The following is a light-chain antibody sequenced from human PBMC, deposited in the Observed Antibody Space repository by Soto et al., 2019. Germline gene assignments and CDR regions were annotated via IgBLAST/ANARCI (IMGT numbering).Light chain of an antibody. Sequence: ENQITQSPPTLSAHDGDRVIITCRASQSLGTWLAWYQQKPGTAPVLLIYDVSRLESGVPSRFSGRGSGTEFTLIISNLQPDDFATYYGQQYFSYPLTFGGGTKV. CDR1: QSLGTW. CDR2: DVS. J-gene: IGKJ4*01. V-gene: IGKV1-5*01. CDR3: QQYFSYPLT.